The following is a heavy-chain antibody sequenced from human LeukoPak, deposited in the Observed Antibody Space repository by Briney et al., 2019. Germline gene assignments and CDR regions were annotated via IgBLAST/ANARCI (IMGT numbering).Heavy chain of an antibody. Sequence: GGSLRLSCAASGFTFSSYGMHWVRQAPGKGLEWVAFIRYDGSNKYYADSVKGRFTISRDNSKNTLYLQMNSLRAEDTAVYYCAKDPAAVMATINWFDPWGQGTLVTVSS. J-gene: IGHJ5*02. CDR2: IRYDGSNK. D-gene: IGHD5-24*01. CDR3: AKDPAAVMATINWFDP. V-gene: IGHV3-30*02. CDR1: GFTFSSYG.